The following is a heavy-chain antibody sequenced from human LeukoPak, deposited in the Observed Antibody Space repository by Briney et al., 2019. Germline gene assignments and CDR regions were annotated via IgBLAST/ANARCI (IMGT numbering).Heavy chain of an antibody. D-gene: IGHD4-17*01. CDR3: AKGPPDYGDYYYYGMDV. J-gene: IGHJ6*02. CDR1: GFTFSSYG. CDR2: ISYDGSNK. V-gene: IGHV3-30*18. Sequence: GGSLRLSCAASGFTFSSYGMHWVRQAPAKGLEWVAVISYDGSNKYYADSVKGRFTISRDNSKNTLYLQMNSLRAEDTAVYYCAKGPPDYGDYYYYGMDVWGQGTTVTVSS.